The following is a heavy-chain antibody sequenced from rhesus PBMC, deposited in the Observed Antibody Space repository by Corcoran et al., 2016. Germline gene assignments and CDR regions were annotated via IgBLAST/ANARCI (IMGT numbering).Heavy chain of an antibody. CDR1: GGSVSSSY. CDR2: IYGSAGSA. Sequence: QLQLQESGPGLVKPSETLSVTCAVAGGSVSSSYWSWIRQAPGKGLEWIGHIYGSAGSASYNRPRKSLVTLSVDSSKHQLSLGLSSMTTADTAVYSCASQNYSGSYYYTFDYCGQGVLVTVSS. CDR3: ASQNYSGSYYYTFDY. D-gene: IGHD3-16*01. V-gene: IGHV4-169*01. J-gene: IGHJ4*01.